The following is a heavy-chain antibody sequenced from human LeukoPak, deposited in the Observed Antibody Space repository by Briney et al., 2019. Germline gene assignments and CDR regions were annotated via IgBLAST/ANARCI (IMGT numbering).Heavy chain of an antibody. Sequence: SVKVSCKASGGTFSSYAISWVRQAPGQGLEWMGGIIPIFGTANYAQKFQGRVTTTADESTSTAYMELSSLRSEDTAVYYCATTHDDFWSGYYTYYYYYMDVWGKGTTVTVSS. CDR3: ATTHDDFWSGYYTYYYYYMDV. J-gene: IGHJ6*03. D-gene: IGHD3-3*01. CDR1: GGTFSSYA. CDR2: IIPIFGTA. V-gene: IGHV1-69*13.